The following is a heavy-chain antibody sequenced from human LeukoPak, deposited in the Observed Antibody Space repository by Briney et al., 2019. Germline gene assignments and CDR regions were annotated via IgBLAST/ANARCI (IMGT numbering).Heavy chain of an antibody. CDR3: VRGYSYGFYFDY. CDR1: GYSFTGYY. J-gene: IGHJ4*02. Sequence: ASVTVSCKTPGYSFTGYYIHWVRQAPGQGLEWMGRINPNSGGPNYGQKFQGTVTMTRDTSISTAYLELSNLRSDDTAAYYCVRGYSYGFYFDYWGQGSLVTVSS. D-gene: IGHD5-18*01. CDR2: INPNSGGP. V-gene: IGHV1-2*06.